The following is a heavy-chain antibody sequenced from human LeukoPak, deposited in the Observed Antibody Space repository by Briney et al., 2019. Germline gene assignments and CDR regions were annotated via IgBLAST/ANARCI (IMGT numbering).Heavy chain of an antibody. Sequence: PGGSLRLSCAASGFTFSSYGMQWVRQAPGKGLEWVAFIRNDGSNKYYADSVKGRFSISRDNSKNTLYLQMNSLRAEDTAVYYCAKGRRYFSPLDYWGQGTLVTVSS. CDR1: GFTFSSYG. V-gene: IGHV3-30*02. CDR3: AKGRRYFSPLDY. J-gene: IGHJ4*02. CDR2: IRNDGSNK. D-gene: IGHD2-15*01.